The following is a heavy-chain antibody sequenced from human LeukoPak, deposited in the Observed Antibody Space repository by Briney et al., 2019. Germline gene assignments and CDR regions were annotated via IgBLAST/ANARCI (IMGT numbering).Heavy chain of an antibody. CDR1: GFTFSSYA. V-gene: IGHV3-30*04. CDR2: ISYDGSNK. CDR3: AREVFPHSYYYYGMDV. D-gene: IGHD3-10*01. Sequence: GGSLRLYCAASGFTFSSYAMHWVRQAPGKGLEWVAVISYDGSNKYYADSVKGRFTISRDNSKNTLYLQMNSLRAEDTAVYYCAREVFPHSYYYYGMDVWGKGTTVTVSS. J-gene: IGHJ6*04.